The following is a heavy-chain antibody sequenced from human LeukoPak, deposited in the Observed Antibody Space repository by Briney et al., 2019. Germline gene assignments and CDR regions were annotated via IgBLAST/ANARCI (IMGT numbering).Heavy chain of an antibody. Sequence: PSETLSLTCTVSGGSISSYYWSWIRQPPGKGLEWIGYIYYSGSTNYNPSLKSRVTISVDTSKNQFSLKQSSVTAADTAVYYCARRTGYDSSGYYYALGYFDYWGQGTLVTVSS. J-gene: IGHJ4*02. CDR1: GGSISSYY. CDR2: IYYSGST. D-gene: IGHD3-22*01. V-gene: IGHV4-59*08. CDR3: ARRTGYDSSGYYYALGYFDY.